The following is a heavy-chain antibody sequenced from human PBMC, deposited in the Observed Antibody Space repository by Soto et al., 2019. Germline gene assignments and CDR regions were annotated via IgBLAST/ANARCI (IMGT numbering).Heavy chain of an antibody. J-gene: IGHJ3*02. D-gene: IGHD3-22*01. Sequence: SETLSLTCTVSGGSISSYYWSWIRQPPGKGLEWIGYISYSGSTNYNPSLKSRVTISVDTSKNQFSLKLSSVTAADTAVYYCARHLLLYYYDSSGYYLRYAFDIWGQGTMVT. V-gene: IGHV4-59*08. CDR1: GGSISSYY. CDR3: ARHLLLYYYDSSGYYLRYAFDI. CDR2: ISYSGST.